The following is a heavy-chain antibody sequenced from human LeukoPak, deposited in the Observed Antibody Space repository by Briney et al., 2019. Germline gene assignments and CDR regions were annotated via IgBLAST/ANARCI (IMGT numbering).Heavy chain of an antibody. CDR2: IYTSGST. V-gene: IGHV4-4*07. D-gene: IGHD2-15*01. J-gene: IGHJ3*02. Sequence: SETLSLTCTVSGGSISSYYWSWIRQPAGKGLEWIGRIYTSGSTNYNPSLKSRVTMSVDTSKNQFSLKLSSVTAADTAVYYCARAAWQFVAQDAFDIWGQGTMVTVSS. CDR3: ARAAWQFVAQDAFDI. CDR1: GGSISSYY.